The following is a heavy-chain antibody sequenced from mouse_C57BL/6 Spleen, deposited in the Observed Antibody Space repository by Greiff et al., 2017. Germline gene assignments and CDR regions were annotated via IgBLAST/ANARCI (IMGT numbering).Heavy chain of an antibody. CDR1: GYTFTSYW. CDR3: ATPYYYGSSTWYFDV. D-gene: IGHD1-1*01. J-gene: IGHJ1*03. V-gene: IGHV1-69*01. CDR2: IDPSDSYT. Sequence: QVQLQQPGAELVMPGASVKLSCKASGYTFTSYWMHWVKQRPGQGLEWIGEIDPSDSYTNYNQKFKGKSTLTVDKSSSTAYMQLSSLTSEDSAVYYCATPYYYGSSTWYFDVRGTGTTITVST.